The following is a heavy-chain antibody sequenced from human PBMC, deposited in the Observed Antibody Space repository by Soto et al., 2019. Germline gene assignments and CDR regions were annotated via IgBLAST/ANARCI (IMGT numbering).Heavy chain of an antibody. CDR3: TRGSYPISGSYYVDYFDY. CDR1: GFTFGDYA. Sequence: PGGSLRLSCTASGFTFGDYAMSWVRQAPGKGLEWVGFIRSKAYGGTTEYAASVKGRFTISRDDSKSIAYLQMNSLKTEDTAVYYCTRGSYPISGSYYVDYFDYWGQGTLVTVSS. J-gene: IGHJ4*02. V-gene: IGHV3-49*04. D-gene: IGHD1-26*01. CDR2: IRSKAYGGTT.